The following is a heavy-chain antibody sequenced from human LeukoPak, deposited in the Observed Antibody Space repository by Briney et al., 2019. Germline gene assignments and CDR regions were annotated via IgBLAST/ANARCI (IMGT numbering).Heavy chain of an antibody. CDR3: ARDYYDSSGYFDGLNY. V-gene: IGHV3-74*01. J-gene: IGHJ4*02. Sequence: GGSLRLSCAASGFTFSSYWMHWVRQAPGKGLVWVSRINSDGSSTSYADSVKGRFTISRDNAKNALCLQMNSLRAEDTAVYYCARDYYDSSGYFDGLNYWGQGTLVTVSS. CDR2: INSDGSST. CDR1: GFTFSSYW. D-gene: IGHD3-22*01.